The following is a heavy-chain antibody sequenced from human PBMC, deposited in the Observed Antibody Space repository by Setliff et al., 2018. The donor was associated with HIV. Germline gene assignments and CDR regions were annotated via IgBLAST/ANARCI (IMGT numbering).Heavy chain of an antibody. Sequence: PGGSLRLSCAASGFSFSAYAMNWIRQAPGKGLEWVSHISSRGHIIYYVDSVKGRFTISRDDAKNSLYLQMSSLRAEDTAVYYCARGLGISAAVLDYWGQGTLVTVSS. V-gene: IGHV3-11*01. CDR2: ISSRGHII. D-gene: IGHD6-13*01. CDR3: ARGLGISAAVLDY. J-gene: IGHJ4*02. CDR1: GFSFSAYA.